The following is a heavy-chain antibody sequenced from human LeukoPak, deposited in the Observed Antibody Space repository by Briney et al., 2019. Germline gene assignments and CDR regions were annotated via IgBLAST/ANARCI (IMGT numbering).Heavy chain of an antibody. CDR2: VYYSGST. CDR3: ARRSRGYDTYLALWFDP. Sequence: AETLSLTCTVSGGSISNSYWSWIRQPPGKGLEWIGYVYYSGSTNYNPSLKSRVTISVDTSKDQISLKLTSVTAADTAVYYCARRSRGYDTYLALWFDPWGQGTLVTVSS. CDR1: GGSISNSY. D-gene: IGHD5-12*01. J-gene: IGHJ5*02. V-gene: IGHV4-59*08.